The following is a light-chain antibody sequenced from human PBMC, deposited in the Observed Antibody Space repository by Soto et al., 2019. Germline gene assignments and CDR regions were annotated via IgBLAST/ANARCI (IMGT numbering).Light chain of an antibody. CDR3: AAWYDSLHGL. J-gene: IGLJ2*01. V-gene: IGLV1-44*01. Sequence: QSVLTQPPSASGTPGQRVTISCSGSRSNIGSYTVNWYQQLPGTAPKLLIYSNDQRPSGVPDRFSGSKSGTSASLAISGLQSEDEADYYCAAWYDSLHGLFGGGTKVTVL. CDR1: RSNIGSYT. CDR2: SND.